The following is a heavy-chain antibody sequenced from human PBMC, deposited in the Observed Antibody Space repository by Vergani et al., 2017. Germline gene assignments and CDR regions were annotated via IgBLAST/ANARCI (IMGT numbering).Heavy chain of an antibody. V-gene: IGHV3-23*01. CDR1: GFTFRSYA. CDR2: ISGSGGST. J-gene: IGHJ5*02. Sequence: EVQLLESGGGLVQPGGSLRLSCAASGFTFRSYAMSWVRQAPGKGREWVSAISGSGGSTYYADSVKGRFTISRDNSKNTLYLQMNSLRAEDTAVYYCAKVVRYFDWLLYSGWFDPWGQGTLVTVSS. D-gene: IGHD3-9*01. CDR3: AKVVRYFDWLLYSGWFDP.